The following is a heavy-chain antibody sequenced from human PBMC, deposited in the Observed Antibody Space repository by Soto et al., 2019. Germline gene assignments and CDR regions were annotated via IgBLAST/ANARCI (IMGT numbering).Heavy chain of an antibody. V-gene: IGHV1-18*01. Sequence: QVQLVQSGAEVKKPGASVKVSCKASGYTFTNYGISWVRQAPGQGLEWMGWISAYNGNTNYAQKFKGRVTMATDTSRRTTYMERRSLRSDDTAVNYCARDQGPFSYDISAPPRDYWGQGTLVTVSS. CDR1: GYTFTNYG. CDR3: ARDQGPFSYDISAPPRDY. CDR2: ISAYNGNT. J-gene: IGHJ4*02. D-gene: IGHD3-22*01.